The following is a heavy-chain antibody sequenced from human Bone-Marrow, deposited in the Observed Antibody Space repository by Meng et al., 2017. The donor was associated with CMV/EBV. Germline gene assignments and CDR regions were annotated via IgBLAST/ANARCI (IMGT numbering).Heavy chain of an antibody. D-gene: IGHD6-19*01. CDR2: INPNSGGT. Sequence: ASVKVSCKASGYTFTGYYMHWVRQAPGQGLEWMGWINPNSGGTNYAQKFQGRVTMTRDTSISTAYLQWSSLKASDTAMYYCARLCSSGWCQFDYWGQGTLVTVSS. V-gene: IGHV1-2*02. CDR3: ARLCSSGWCQFDY. CDR1: GYTFTGYY. J-gene: IGHJ4*02.